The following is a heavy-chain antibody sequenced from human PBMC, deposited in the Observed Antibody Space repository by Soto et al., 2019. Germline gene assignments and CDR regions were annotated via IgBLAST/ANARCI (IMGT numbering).Heavy chain of an antibody. J-gene: IGHJ4*02. CDR2: INSDGSRT. Sequence: EVQLVESGGGFVQPGGSLRLSCAASGFTFSSSWMHWVRQAPGKGLVWVSRINSDGSRTNYADSVKGRFTISRDNAKNTLYLQMNSLRAEDTALYYCARGPTGWYGYDYWGQGTLVTVSS. CDR3: ARGPTGWYGYDY. D-gene: IGHD6-19*01. CDR1: GFTFSSSW. V-gene: IGHV3-74*01.